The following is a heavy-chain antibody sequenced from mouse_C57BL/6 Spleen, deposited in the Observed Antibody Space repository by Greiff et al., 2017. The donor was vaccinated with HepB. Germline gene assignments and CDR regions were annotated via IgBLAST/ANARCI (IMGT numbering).Heavy chain of an antibody. CDR1: GYTFTDYE. D-gene: IGHD1-1*01. Sequence: VQLQQSGAELVRPGASVTLSCKASGYTFTDYEMHWVKQTPVHGLEWIGAIDPETGGTAYNQKFKGKAILTADKSSSTAYMELRSLTSEDSAVYYCTRLGTTVVDYFDYWGQGTTLTVSS. V-gene: IGHV1-15*01. CDR3: TRLGTTVVDYFDY. J-gene: IGHJ2*01. CDR2: IDPETGGT.